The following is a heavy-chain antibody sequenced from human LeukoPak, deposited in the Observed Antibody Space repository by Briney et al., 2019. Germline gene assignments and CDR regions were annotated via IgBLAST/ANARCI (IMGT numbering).Heavy chain of an antibody. CDR2: IKQDGSEK. Sequence: GGSPRLSCAASGFTFSSYWMSWVRQAPGKVLEWVANIKQDGSEKYYVDSVKGRFTISRDNAKNSLYLQMNSLRAEDTAVYYCARAHDSSGYSIAFDIWGQGTMVTVSS. V-gene: IGHV3-7*01. CDR1: GFTFSSYW. CDR3: ARAHDSSGYSIAFDI. J-gene: IGHJ3*02. D-gene: IGHD3-22*01.